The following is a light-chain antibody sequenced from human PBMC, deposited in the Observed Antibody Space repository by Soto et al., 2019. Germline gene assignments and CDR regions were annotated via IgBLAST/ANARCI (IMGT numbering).Light chain of an antibody. V-gene: IGLV2-14*01. Sequence: QSALTQPVSVSGSPGQSITISCTGTSSDVGGYNYVSWFQQHPGKAPKLKIYEVSNRPSGVSNRFSGSKSGNTASLTISELEAEDEADYYCTSFTSISTWVFGGGTKLTV. CDR2: EVS. CDR1: SSDVGGYNY. J-gene: IGLJ3*02. CDR3: TSFTSISTWV.